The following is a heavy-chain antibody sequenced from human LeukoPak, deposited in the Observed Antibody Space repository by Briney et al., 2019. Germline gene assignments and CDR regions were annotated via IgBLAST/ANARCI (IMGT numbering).Heavy chain of an antibody. J-gene: IGHJ3*01. Sequence: GGSLRLSCSASGFTFSSYAMHWVRQAPGKGLEYVSAISSNGGSTYYADSVKGRFTISRDNSKNTLYLQMSSLRAEDTAVYYCATNRGWASGDAFDVWGQGTMVTVSS. D-gene: IGHD5-24*01. CDR2: ISSNGGST. CDR3: ATNRGWASGDAFDV. CDR1: GFTFSSYA. V-gene: IGHV3-64D*09.